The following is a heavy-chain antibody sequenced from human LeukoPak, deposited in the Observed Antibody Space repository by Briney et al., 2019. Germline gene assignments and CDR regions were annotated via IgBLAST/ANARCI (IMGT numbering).Heavy chain of an antibody. CDR3: AGKAAAFYFDY. Sequence: GGSLRLSCTASGLAFSSYGMHWARQAPGKGLEWVAFMQYDGSQIYYVDSVKGRFTISRDNSKNALYLQMNSLRPVDTAIYYCAGKAAAFYFDYWGQGTLVTVSS. CDR1: GLAFSSYG. V-gene: IGHV3-30*02. D-gene: IGHD6-13*01. CDR2: MQYDGSQI. J-gene: IGHJ4*02.